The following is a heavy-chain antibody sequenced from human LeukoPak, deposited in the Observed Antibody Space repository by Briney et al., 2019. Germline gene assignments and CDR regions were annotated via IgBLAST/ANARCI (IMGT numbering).Heavy chain of an antibody. D-gene: IGHD2-21*02. CDR2: INHSGST. Sequence: ETSETLSLTCVVYGGSFSGYYWSWIRQPPGKGLEWIGEINHSGSTNYNPSLKSRVTISVDTSKNQFSLKLSSVTAADTAVYYCARVGLTAMTAFDYWGQGTLVTVSS. CDR1: GGSFSGYY. CDR3: ARVGLTAMTAFDY. J-gene: IGHJ4*02. V-gene: IGHV4-34*01.